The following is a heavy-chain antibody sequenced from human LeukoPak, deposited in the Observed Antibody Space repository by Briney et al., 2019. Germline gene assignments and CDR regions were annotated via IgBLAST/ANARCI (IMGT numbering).Heavy chain of an antibody. CDR3: ARDSGSYLARAFDY. D-gene: IGHD1-26*01. V-gene: IGHV4-4*07. Sequence: PSETLSLTCTVSGGSISSYYWSWIRQPAGKGLEWIGRIYTSGGTNYNPSLKSRVTMSVDTTRNQFSLKLSSVTAADTAVYYCARDSGSYLARAFDYWGQGTLVTVSS. CDR1: GGSISSYY. CDR2: IYTSGGT. J-gene: IGHJ4*02.